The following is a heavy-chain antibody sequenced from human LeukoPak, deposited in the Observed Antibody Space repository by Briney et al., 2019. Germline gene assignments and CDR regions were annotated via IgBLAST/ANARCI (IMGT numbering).Heavy chain of an antibody. Sequence: GGSLMLAFRIFGHTLSTYEVNWVRQAPGKRPEWISYMNRTADRIDHADSVKGRFTMSRDNAKHSVYLQMNSLRVDDTAIYYCATSLPFPSDKTWGPGTLVTVSS. CDR3: ATSLPFPSDKT. J-gene: IGHJ4*03. CDR2: MNRTADRI. CDR1: GHTLSTYE. V-gene: IGHV3-48*03.